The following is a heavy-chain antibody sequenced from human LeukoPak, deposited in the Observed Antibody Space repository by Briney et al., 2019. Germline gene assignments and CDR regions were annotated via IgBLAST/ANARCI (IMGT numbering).Heavy chain of an antibody. CDR3: ARMPPVVPAAMGHYGMDV. CDR1: GYTFTSYG. CDR2: ISAYNGNT. D-gene: IGHD2-2*01. V-gene: IGHV1-18*01. J-gene: IGHJ6*02. Sequence: GASVKVSCKASGYTFTSYGISWVRQAPGQGLEWMGWISAYNGNTNYAQKLQGRVTMTTGTSTSTAYMELRSLRSDDTAVYYCARMPPVVPAAMGHYGMDVWGQGTTVTVSS.